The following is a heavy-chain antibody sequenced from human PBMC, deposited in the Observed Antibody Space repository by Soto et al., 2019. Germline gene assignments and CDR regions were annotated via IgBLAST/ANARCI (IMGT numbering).Heavy chain of an antibody. CDR2: ISAYNGNT. Sequence: GASVKVSCKASGYTFTIYGISGVRQSPGQGLEWMGWISAYNGNTNYAQKLQGRVTMTTDTSTSTAYMELRSLRSDDTAVYYCARSITMIVVVSYFDYWGQGTLVTVSS. CDR3: ARSITMIVVVSYFDY. D-gene: IGHD3-22*01. V-gene: IGHV1-18*04. CDR1: GYTFTIYG. J-gene: IGHJ4*02.